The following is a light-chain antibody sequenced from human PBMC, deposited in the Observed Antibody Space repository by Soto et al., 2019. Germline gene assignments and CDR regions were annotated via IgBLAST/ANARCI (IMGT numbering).Light chain of an antibody. CDR1: QSVSSN. CDR3: QQYNNRPPWT. Sequence: TPSPATLSVYPRERATLSCMASQSVSSNLAWYQQKPGQAPRLLIYGASTRATGIPARFSGSGSGTEFSLTITSLQSEDFALYYCQQYNNRPPWTVGQGTKVDIK. J-gene: IGKJ1*01. V-gene: IGKV3-15*01. CDR2: GAS.